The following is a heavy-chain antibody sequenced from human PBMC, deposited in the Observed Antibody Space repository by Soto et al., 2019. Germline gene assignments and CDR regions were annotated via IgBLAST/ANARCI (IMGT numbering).Heavy chain of an antibody. CDR3: ARDQAKIDSSSKKIGYYFDY. CDR1: GDSVSSNSAA. CDR2: TYYRSKWYN. J-gene: IGHJ4*02. Sequence: QSQTLSLTCAISGDSVSSNSAAWNWIRQSPSRGLEWLGRTYYRSKWYNDYAVSVKSRITINPDTSKNQFSLQLNSVTPEDTAVYYCARDQAKIDSSSKKIGYYFDYWGQGTLVTVSS. V-gene: IGHV6-1*01. D-gene: IGHD6-6*01.